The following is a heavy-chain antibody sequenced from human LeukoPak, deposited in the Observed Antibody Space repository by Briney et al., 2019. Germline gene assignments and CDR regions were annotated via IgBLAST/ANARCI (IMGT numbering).Heavy chain of an antibody. J-gene: IGHJ3*02. D-gene: IGHD1-26*01. Sequence: PSRTLSLTCSISGGSISSNMWWSWVRQTPGKGLEWIGEIYHSGSTNYNPSLKSRVTLLIDKSKNQFSLKLSSVTAADTAVYYCARDSSIVGTTGAFDIWGQGTMVIVSS. V-gene: IGHV4-4*02. CDR1: GGSISSNMW. CDR2: IYHSGST. CDR3: ARDSSIVGTTGAFDI.